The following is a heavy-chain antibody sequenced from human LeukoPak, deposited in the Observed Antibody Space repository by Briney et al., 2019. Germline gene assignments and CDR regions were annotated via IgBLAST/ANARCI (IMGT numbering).Heavy chain of an antibody. CDR2: ISSDSTTI. D-gene: IGHD3-22*01. CDR1: GFTFSSYS. Sequence: GGSLRLSCAASGFTFSSYSMNWVRQAPGKGLEWVSYISSDSTTIYYADSVKGRFTISRDNAKNSLYLQMNSLRAEDTAVYYCAKDSGNYYDSSGYSDYFDYWGQGTLVTVSS. J-gene: IGHJ4*02. V-gene: IGHV3-48*04. CDR3: AKDSGNYYDSSGYSDYFDY.